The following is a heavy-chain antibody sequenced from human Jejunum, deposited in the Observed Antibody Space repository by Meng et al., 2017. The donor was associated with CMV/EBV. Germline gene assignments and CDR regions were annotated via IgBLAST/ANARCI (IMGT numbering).Heavy chain of an antibody. J-gene: IGHJ4*02. CDR1: GFNFSSYA. D-gene: IGHD3-16*01. Sequence: SGFNFSSYAMSWVRQAPGKGLEWVSTSSGSGSSRYYANSLEGRFTISRATSKSTLYLQMNSLSVEDTAVYYCAKGVGGVTGPFDYWGQGALVTVSS. CDR3: AKGVGGVTGPFDY. V-gene: IGHV3-23*01. CDR2: SSGSGSSR.